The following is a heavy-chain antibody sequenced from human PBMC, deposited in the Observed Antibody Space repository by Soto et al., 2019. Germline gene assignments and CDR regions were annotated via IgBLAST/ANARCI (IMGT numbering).Heavy chain of an antibody. J-gene: IGHJ4*02. Sequence: EVQLLESGGGLAQPGGSLRLSCAASGFTFRGYAMSWVRQAPGKGPEWVSGISGSGDTTYHANSVKGRFTISRDNSKNTLYLQVNSLRAEDTAVYYCAKAYGASHSPFDYWCQGTLVTVSS. CDR1: GFTFRGYA. CDR2: ISGSGDTT. D-gene: IGHD2-21*01. V-gene: IGHV3-23*01. CDR3: AKAYGASHSPFDY.